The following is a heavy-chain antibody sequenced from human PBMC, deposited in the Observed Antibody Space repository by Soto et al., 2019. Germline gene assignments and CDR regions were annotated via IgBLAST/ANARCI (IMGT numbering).Heavy chain of an antibody. CDR1: GGSISSSSYY. Sequence: PSETLSLTCTVSGGSISSSSYYWGWIRQPPVKGLEWIGGIYYSGSTYYNPSLKSRVTTSVDTSKNQFSLKLSSVTAADTAVYYCARHSKSYYYYMDVWGKGTTVTVSS. CDR3: ARHSKSYYYYMDV. CDR2: IYYSGST. J-gene: IGHJ6*03. V-gene: IGHV4-39*01.